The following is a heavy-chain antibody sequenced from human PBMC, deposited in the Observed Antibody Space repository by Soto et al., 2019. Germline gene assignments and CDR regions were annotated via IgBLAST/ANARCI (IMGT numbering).Heavy chain of an antibody. CDR1: GGSISIGGYC. CDR2: ICHSGNT. CDR3: ARVSFGENNWFDP. D-gene: IGHD3-10*01. V-gene: IGHV4-30-2*01. Sequence: QLQLQESGSGLVKPSQTLSLTCTVSGGSISIGGYCWSWIRQPPGKGLEWIGYICHSGNTYYNPSLKSRVTTSLDRSKNQFSLYLSSVTAADTAVYYCARVSFGENNWFDPWGQGTLVTVSS. J-gene: IGHJ5*02.